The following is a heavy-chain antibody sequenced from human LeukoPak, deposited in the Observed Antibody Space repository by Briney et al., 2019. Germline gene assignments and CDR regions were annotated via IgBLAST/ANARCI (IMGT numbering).Heavy chain of an antibody. CDR2: IIPIFGTA. D-gene: IGHD3-3*01. J-gene: IGHJ4*02. V-gene: IGHV1-69*05. CDR1: GGTFTSYA. CDR3: ARDHYDFWSGYKTSHYFDY. Sequence: GSSVKVSCKASGGTFTSYAISWVRQAPGQGLEWMGRIIPIFGTANYAQKFQGRVTITTDESTSTAYMELSSLRSEDTALYYCARDHYDFWSGYKTSHYFDYGGQGTLVTVTS.